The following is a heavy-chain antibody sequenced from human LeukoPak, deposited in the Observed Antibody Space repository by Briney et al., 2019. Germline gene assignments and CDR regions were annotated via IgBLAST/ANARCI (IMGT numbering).Heavy chain of an antibody. J-gene: IGHJ6*03. Sequence: NPSETLSLTCTVSGGSISSSSYYWGWIRQPPGKGLEWIGSIYYSGSTYYNPSLKSRVTISVDTSKNQFSLKLSSVTAADTAVYYCLRGVVRGVNNYYYYYMDVWGKGTTVTISS. D-gene: IGHD3-10*01. CDR1: GGSISSSSYY. CDR3: LRGVVRGVNNYYYYYMDV. V-gene: IGHV4-39*01. CDR2: IYYSGST.